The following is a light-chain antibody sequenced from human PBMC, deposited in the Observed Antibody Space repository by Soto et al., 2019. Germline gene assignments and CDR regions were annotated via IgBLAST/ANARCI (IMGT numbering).Light chain of an antibody. J-gene: IGKJ2*01. CDR3: QQFGSSPSMYT. CDR2: GAS. V-gene: IGKV3-20*01. CDR1: QSVSSSY. Sequence: EIVLTQSPGTLSLSPGERATLSCRASQSVSSSYLAWYQQKPGQAPRLLIYGASSRATGIPDRFSGSGSGTDFTLTISRLEPEDFAVYYCQQFGSSPSMYTFGQGTNLVI.